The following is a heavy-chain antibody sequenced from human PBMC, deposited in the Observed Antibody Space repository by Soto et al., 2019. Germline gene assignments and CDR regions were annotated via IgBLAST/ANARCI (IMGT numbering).Heavy chain of an antibody. CDR2: IYTSGST. CDR1: VGCMRSYK. CDR3: ARVAAGAAAQGGYYYGMDV. J-gene: IGHJ6*02. Sequence: SETLYLTCTVSVGCMRSYKWSWIRQRAGKGLEWIGRIYTSGSTNYNPSLKSRVTMSVDTSKNQFSLKLSSVTAADTAVYYCARVAAGAAAQGGYYYGMDVSGQGTTVTVSS. V-gene: IGHV4-4*07. D-gene: IGHD6-13*01.